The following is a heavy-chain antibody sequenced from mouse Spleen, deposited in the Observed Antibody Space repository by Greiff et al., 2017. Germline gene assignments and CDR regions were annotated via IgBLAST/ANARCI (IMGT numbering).Heavy chain of an antibody. J-gene: IGHJ4*01. D-gene: IGHD2-3*01. CDR1: GYTFTSYW. CDR2: IHPNSGST. Sequence: QVQLQQPGAELVKPGASVKLSCKASGYTFTSYWMHWVKQRPGQGLEWIGMIHPNSGSTNYNEKFKSKATLTVDKSSSTAYMQLSSLTSEDSAVYYCARSLYDGYAMDYWGQGTSVTVSS. V-gene: IGHV1-64*01. CDR3: ARSLYDGYAMDY.